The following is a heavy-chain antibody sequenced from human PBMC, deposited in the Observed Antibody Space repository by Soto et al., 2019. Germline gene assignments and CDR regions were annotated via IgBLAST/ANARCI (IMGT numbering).Heavy chain of an antibody. V-gene: IGHV4-30-2*01. D-gene: IGHD2-2*01. CDR3: ARGVGVQAATDYYGMDV. CDR1: GGSISSGGYS. J-gene: IGHJ6*02. Sequence: PSETLSLTCAVSGGSISSGGYSWSWIRQPPGKGLEWIGYIYDSGSTYYNPSIKSRITISVDRSKNQFSLNLSSVTDADTAVYYCARGVGVQAATDYYGMDVCGQGTSVTVYS. CDR2: IYDSGST.